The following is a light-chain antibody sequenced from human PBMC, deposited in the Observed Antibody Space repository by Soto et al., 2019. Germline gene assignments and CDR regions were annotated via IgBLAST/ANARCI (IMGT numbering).Light chain of an antibody. J-gene: IGLJ3*02. CDR3: AAWDDTLSRVV. V-gene: IGLV1-47*01. CDR2: RND. CDR1: RSNIGSNY. Sequence: QSVLTQPPSASGTPGQRVTISCSGSRSNIGSNYVYWYQQFPGTAPRLLIYRNDQRPSGVPDRFSDSKSGNAASLAISGLQAEDEADYYCAAWDDTLSRVVFGGGTKLTVL.